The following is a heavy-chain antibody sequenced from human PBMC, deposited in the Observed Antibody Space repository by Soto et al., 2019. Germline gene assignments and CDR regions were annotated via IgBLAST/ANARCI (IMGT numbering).Heavy chain of an antibody. D-gene: IGHD3-22*01. Sequence: ASVKVSCKASGGTFSSYAISWVRQAPGQGLEWMGGIIPIFGTANYAQKFQGRVTITADESTSTAYMELSSLRSEDTAVYYCASSQYYYDGSGYYENGAEYFQHWGQGXLVTVYS. CDR3: ASSQYYYDGSGYYENGAEYFQH. V-gene: IGHV1-69*13. CDR2: IIPIFGTA. CDR1: GGTFSSYA. J-gene: IGHJ1*01.